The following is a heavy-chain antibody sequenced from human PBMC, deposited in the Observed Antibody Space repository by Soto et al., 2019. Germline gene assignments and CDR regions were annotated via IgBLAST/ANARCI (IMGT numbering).Heavy chain of an antibody. D-gene: IGHD2-8*01. CDR1: GYSFTDYH. V-gene: IGHV1-2*04. Sequence: ASVKVSYKASGYSFTDYHIHWVRQAPGQGLEWLGRINPKSGGTSTAQKFQGWVTMTTDTSISTASMELTRLTSDDTAIYYCARGDSTDCSNGVCSFFYNHDMDVWGQGTTVTVSS. J-gene: IGHJ6*02. CDR2: INPKSGGT. CDR3: ARGDSTDCSNGVCSFFYNHDMDV.